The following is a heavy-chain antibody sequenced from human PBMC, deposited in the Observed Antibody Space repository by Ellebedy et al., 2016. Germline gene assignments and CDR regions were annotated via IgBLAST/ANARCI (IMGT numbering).Heavy chain of an antibody. CDR2: IYYSGST. Sequence: SETLSLTCTVSGGSISSYYWSWILQPPGKGLEWIGYIYYSGSTNYNPSLKSRVTISVDTSKNQFSLKLSSVTAADTAVYYCARGDVLGSSLDYWGQGTLVTVSS. D-gene: IGHD3-16*01. J-gene: IGHJ4*02. CDR3: ARGDVLGSSLDY. CDR1: GGSISSYY. V-gene: IGHV4-59*01.